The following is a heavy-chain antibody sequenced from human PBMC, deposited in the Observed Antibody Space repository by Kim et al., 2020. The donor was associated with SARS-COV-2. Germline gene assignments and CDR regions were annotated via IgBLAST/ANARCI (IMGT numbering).Heavy chain of an antibody. V-gene: IGHV3-66*01. J-gene: IGHJ4*02. D-gene: IGHD2-2*01. CDR3: ATQLNGLGHY. CDR1: GFTVSSNY. Sequence: GGSLRLSCAASGFTVSSNYMSWVRQAPGKGLEWISVIYNGGSTYYVDSVKGRFTISRDNSKNMSYLQMNSLRAEDTAVYYCATQLNGLGHYWGQGTLVTV. CDR2: IYNGGST.